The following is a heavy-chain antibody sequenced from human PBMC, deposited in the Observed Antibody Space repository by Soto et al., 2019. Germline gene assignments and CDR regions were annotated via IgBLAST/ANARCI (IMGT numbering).Heavy chain of an antibody. V-gene: IGHV3-33*01. CDR3: ARRKSGITGRRYYYMDV. J-gene: IGHJ6*03. CDR1: GFTFSSYG. D-gene: IGHD1-20*01. CDR2: IWYDGSNK. Sequence: QVQLVESGGGVVQPGRSLRLSCAASGFTFSSYGMHWVRQAPGKGLEWVAVIWYDGSNKYYADSVKGRFTICRDNSKNTLYLQMNSLRAEDTAVYYCARRKSGITGRRYYYMDVWGKGTTVTVSS.